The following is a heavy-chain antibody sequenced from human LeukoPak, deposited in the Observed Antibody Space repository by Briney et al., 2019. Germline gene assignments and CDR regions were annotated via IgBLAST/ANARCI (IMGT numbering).Heavy chain of an antibody. CDR1: GFTFSSYA. V-gene: IGHV3-23*01. CDR2: ISGSGGST. J-gene: IGHJ4*02. CDR3: AKDRRYDILTGYLDY. D-gene: IGHD3-9*01. Sequence: GGSLRLSCAASGFTFSSYAMSWVRQAPGKGLEWVSAISGSGGSTYYADSVKGRFTISRDNSKNTLYPQMNSLRAEDTAVYYCAKDRRYDILTGYLDYWGQGTLVTVSS.